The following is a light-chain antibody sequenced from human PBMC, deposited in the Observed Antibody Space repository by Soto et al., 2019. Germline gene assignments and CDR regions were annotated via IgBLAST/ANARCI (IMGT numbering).Light chain of an antibody. CDR3: SSLSDSRNLL. Sequence: QSVLTQPASVSGSPGQSITISCSGTSSDVGGYKYVSWYQHHPGKAPKLLIYDVSNRPSGISDRFSGSKSGNAASLTISGLQADDEADYYCSSLSDSRNLLFGTGTNLTVL. J-gene: IGLJ1*01. CDR1: SSDVGGYKY. CDR2: DVS. V-gene: IGLV2-14*01.